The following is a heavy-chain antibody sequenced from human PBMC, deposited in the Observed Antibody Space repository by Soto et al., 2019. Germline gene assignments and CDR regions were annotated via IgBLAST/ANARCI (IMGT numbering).Heavy chain of an antibody. CDR3: AKSRYSDSSGDFYDY. CDR1: AFTFNNYA. D-gene: IGHD3-22*01. J-gene: IGHJ4*02. CDR2: IGGSGRTT. V-gene: IGHV3-23*01. Sequence: GGSLRLSCAASAFTFNNYAMSWVRQAPGKGLEWVSGIGGSGRTTYYADSVEGRFTISRDNSNNTLFLQMNSLRAEDTAVYYCAKSRYSDSSGDFYDYWGQGTLVTVSS.